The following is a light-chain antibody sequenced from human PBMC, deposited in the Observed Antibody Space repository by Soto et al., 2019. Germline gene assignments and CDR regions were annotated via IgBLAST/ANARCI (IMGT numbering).Light chain of an antibody. J-gene: IGKJ1*01. V-gene: IGKV1-5*03. Sequence: DIQMTQSPSTLSASVGDRVTITCRASQSISEWLAWYQQKPGEAPKLLIYKASTLESGVPSRFSGSGSGTEFTLTISSLQPDDFATYYCQSYSYWTFGQGTKVDIK. CDR1: QSISEW. CDR2: KAS. CDR3: QSYSYWT.